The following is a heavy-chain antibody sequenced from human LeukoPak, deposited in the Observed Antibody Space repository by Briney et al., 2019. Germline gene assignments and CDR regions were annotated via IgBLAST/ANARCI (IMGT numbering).Heavy chain of an antibody. CDR3: ARDGRSYYDSSGYPLAYAFDI. V-gene: IGHV4-31*03. Sequence: SETLSLTCTVSGGSLSSGGYYWSWIRQHPGKGLGWIGYIYYSGSTYYNPSLKSRVTISVDTSKNQFSLKLSSVTAADTAVYYCARDGRSYYDSSGYPLAYAFDIWGQGTMVTVSS. CDR2: IYYSGST. CDR1: GGSLSSGGYY. J-gene: IGHJ3*02. D-gene: IGHD3-22*01.